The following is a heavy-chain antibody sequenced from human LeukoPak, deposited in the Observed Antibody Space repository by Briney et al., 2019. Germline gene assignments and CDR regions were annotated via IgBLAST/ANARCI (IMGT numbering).Heavy chain of an antibody. CDR2: IRSSGDTI. CDR3: ARHDSSSWYAFDI. J-gene: IGHJ3*02. V-gene: IGHV3-48*03. D-gene: IGHD6-13*01. Sequence: GGSLRLSCVASGFTFSSYEMNWVRQAPGKGLEWVSYIRSSGDTIYYADSVKGRFTISRDNAKNSLYLQMNSLRSDDTAVYYCARHDSSSWYAFDIWGQGTMVTVSS. CDR1: GFTFSSYE.